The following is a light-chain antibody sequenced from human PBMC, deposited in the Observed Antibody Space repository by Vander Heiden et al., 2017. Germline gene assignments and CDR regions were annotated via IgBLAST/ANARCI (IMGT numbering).Light chain of an antibody. J-gene: IGLJ3*02. CDR2: EVS. Sequence: SALPQPASASGSPGQSSTIACTGTSSDVGGYNDVSWYQQHPGKDPKLMIYEVSNRPSGVSNRFSGSKSGNTASLTISGLQAEDEADYYCSSYTSSSTLVFGGGTKLTVL. CDR1: SSDVGGYND. V-gene: IGLV2-14*01. CDR3: SSYTSSSTLV.